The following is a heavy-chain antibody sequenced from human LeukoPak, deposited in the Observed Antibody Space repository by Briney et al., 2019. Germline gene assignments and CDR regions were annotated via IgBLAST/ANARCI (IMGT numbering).Heavy chain of an antibody. D-gene: IGHD4-17*01. CDR1: GGPFSGYY. Sequence: SETLSLTCAVYGGPFSGYYWSWIRQPPGKGLEWIGEINYSGSTNYNPSLKSRVTISVDTSKNQFSLKLSSVTAADTAVYYCAVTTSVPYYWGQGTLVTVSS. CDR2: INYSGST. J-gene: IGHJ4*02. CDR3: AVTTSVPYY. V-gene: IGHV4-34*01.